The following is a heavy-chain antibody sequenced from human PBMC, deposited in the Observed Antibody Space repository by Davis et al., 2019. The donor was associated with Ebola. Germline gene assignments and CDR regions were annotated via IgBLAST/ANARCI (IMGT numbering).Heavy chain of an antibody. CDR2: IIPIFDSR. CDR1: AGTLGSYA. J-gene: IGHJ3*02. D-gene: IGHD6-13*01. V-gene: IGHV1-69*06. Sequence: SVPISCKVSAGTLGSYAISWVRQAPGQGLEWVGGIIPIFDSRKNAQSFQGRVTITADKFTATAYMELGNLTSEDSALYYWSRSKVTGAGLGDGFDIWGQGTMVTVSS. CDR3: SRSKVTGAGLGDGFDI.